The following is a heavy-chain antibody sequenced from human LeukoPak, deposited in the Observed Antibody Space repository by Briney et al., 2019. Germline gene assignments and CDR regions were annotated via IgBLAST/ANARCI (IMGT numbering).Heavy chain of an antibody. Sequence: GGSLRLSCAASGFTFSSYAMHWVRQAPGKGLEWVAVISYDGSNKYYADSVKGRFTISRDNSKNTLYLQMNSLRAEDTAVYYCARDRSPTGGDYFDYWGQGTLVTVSS. D-gene: IGHD7-27*01. J-gene: IGHJ4*02. CDR2: ISYDGSNK. CDR3: ARDRSPTGGDYFDY. CDR1: GFTFSSYA. V-gene: IGHV3-30*04.